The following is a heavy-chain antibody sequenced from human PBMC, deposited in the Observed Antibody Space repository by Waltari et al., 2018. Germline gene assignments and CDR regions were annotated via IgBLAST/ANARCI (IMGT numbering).Heavy chain of an antibody. CDR2: ISGTGGST. J-gene: IGHJ4*02. D-gene: IGHD2-2*02. V-gene: IGHV3-23*01. CDR1: GFIFSSYA. CDR3: ARAGTSWYIRHFYYFDY. Sequence: EVQLLESGGDLVQPGGSLRLSCAASGFIFSSYAIGWVRQAPGKGLDWVAAISGTGGSTYYAGSVKGRFTISRDNSKRTMYLQMSSLRAEDTAVYYCARAGTSWYIRHFYYFDYWGRGTLVTVSS.